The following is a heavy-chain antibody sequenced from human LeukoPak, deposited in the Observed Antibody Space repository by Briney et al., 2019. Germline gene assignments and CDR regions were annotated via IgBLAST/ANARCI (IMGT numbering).Heavy chain of an antibody. CDR1: GYTFTSYG. D-gene: IGHD3-3*01. CDR2: ISAYNGNT. J-gene: IGHJ4*02. CDR3: ARSRFLEWFTADY. Sequence: GASVKVSCKXSGYTFTSYGISWVRQAPGQGLEWMGWISAYNGNTNYAQKLQGRVTMTTVTSTSTAYMELRSLRSDDTAVHYCARSRFLEWFTADYWGQGTLVTVSS. V-gene: IGHV1-18*01.